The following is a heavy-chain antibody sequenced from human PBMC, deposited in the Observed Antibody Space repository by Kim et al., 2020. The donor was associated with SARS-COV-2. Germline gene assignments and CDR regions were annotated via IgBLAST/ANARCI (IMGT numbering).Heavy chain of an antibody. D-gene: IGHD3-22*01. Sequence: GGSLRLSCAASGFTFSNYAMHWIRHVPGKGLEWVAVISHDGSQKFYADFVEGRFTISRDNSKSTLDVQMTSLRVEDTAVYYCAKDPRSDTDGYYFAYWGQGTLVSVSS. CDR3: AKDPRSDTDGYYFAY. V-gene: IGHV3-30*18. CDR1: GFTFSNYA. J-gene: IGHJ4*02. CDR2: ISHDGSQK.